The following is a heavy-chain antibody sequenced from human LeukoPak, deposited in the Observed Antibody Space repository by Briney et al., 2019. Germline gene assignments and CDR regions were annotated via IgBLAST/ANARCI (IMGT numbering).Heavy chain of an antibody. Sequence: GGSLRLSCSASGFSVNSDFMTWVRQAPGKGLDCVSVLYSSGTSIYADSVRGRFTISRDNSKNTLYLQMNSLRAEDTAVYYCAKPPYDSSGYYFHPFDYWGQGTLVTVSS. CDR1: GFSVNSDF. CDR3: AKPPYDSSGYYFHPFDY. J-gene: IGHJ4*02. D-gene: IGHD3-22*01. CDR2: LYSSGTS. V-gene: IGHV3-66*04.